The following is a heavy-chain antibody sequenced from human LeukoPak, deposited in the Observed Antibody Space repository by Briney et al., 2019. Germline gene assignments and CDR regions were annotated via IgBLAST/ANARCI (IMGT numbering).Heavy chain of an antibody. V-gene: IGHV3-23*01. D-gene: IGHD6-19*01. J-gene: IGHJ4*02. Sequence: GGSLRLSYAASGFTFSNYAMGWVRLAPGKELAWVSVSGSGGSPFYADSVKGRFTISRDNSKNTLYLQMNSLRAEDTAIYYCVKGGSGWYPGFEYWGQGALVTVSS. CDR3: VKGGSGWYPGFEY. CDR2: SGSGGSP. CDR1: GFTFSNYA.